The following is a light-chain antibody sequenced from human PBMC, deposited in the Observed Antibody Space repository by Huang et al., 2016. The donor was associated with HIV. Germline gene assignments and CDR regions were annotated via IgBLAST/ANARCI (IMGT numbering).Light chain of an antibody. CDR2: DAS. CDR1: QSLSSSY. V-gene: IGKV3D-20*01. CDR3: QQYGSSPLT. Sequence: EIVLTQSPANLSLSPGERATLSCGASQSLSSSYLAWYQQKPGLAPRLLIYDASNRATGIPDRFSGSGSGTDFTLTISRLEPEDFAVYYCQQYGSSPLTFGGGTKVEIK. J-gene: IGKJ4*01.